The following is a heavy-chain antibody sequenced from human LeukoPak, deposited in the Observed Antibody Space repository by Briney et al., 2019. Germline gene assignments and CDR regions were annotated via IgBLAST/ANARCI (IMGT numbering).Heavy chain of an antibody. Sequence: AGGSLRLSCAASGFTFNSYGMHWVRQAPGKGLEWVAVTSYDGSNKYYADSVKGRFTISRDNSKNTLYLQMNSLRAEDTAVYYCAKGRGVPYEVVTAILDPWGQGTLVTVSS. J-gene: IGHJ5*02. CDR2: TSYDGSNK. V-gene: IGHV3-30*18. CDR3: AKGRGVPYEVVTAILDP. D-gene: IGHD2-21*02. CDR1: GFTFNSYG.